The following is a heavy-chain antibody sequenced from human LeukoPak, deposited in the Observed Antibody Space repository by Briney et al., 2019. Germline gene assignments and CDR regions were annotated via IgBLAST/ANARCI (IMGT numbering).Heavy chain of an antibody. CDR3: AKGIAVAGTGDAFDI. CDR2: IYHSGST. D-gene: IGHD6-19*01. CDR1: GGSTSSSNW. V-gene: IGHV4-4*02. Sequence: SETLSLTCAVSGGSTSSSNWWSWVRQPPGKGLEWIGEIYHSGSTNYNPSLKSRVNISVDKSKNQFSLKLSSVTAADTAVYYCAKGIAVAGTGDAFDIWGQGTMVTVSS. J-gene: IGHJ3*02.